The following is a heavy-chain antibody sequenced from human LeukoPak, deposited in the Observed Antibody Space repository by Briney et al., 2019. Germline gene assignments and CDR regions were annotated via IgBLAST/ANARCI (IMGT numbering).Heavy chain of an antibody. V-gene: IGHV1-69*05. CDR3: ARCNSSSSGDDAFDI. Sequence: ASVKVSCKASGGTFSSYAISWVRQAPGQGLEWMGGIIPIFGTANYAQKFQGRVTITTDESTSTAYMELSSLRSEDTAVYYCARCNSSSSGDDAFDIWGQGTMVTVSS. D-gene: IGHD6-6*01. CDR2: IIPIFGTA. J-gene: IGHJ3*02. CDR1: GGTFSSYA.